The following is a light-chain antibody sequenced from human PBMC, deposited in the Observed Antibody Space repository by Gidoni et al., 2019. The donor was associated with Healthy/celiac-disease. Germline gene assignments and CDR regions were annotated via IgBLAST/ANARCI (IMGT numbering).Light chain of an antibody. CDR3: QQSYSTPRS. CDR2: AAS. CDR1: QSLSSY. V-gene: IGKV1-39*01. Sequence: DIQMTQSPSSLSASVGDRVTITCRASQSLSSYLNWYQQKPGKAPKLLIYAASSLQSGVPSRFSGSGSGTDFTLTISSLQPEDFATYYCQQSYSTPRSFXQXTKLEIK. J-gene: IGKJ2*03.